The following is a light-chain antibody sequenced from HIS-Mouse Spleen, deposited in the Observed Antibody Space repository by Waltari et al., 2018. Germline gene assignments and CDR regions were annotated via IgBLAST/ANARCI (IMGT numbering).Light chain of an antibody. J-gene: IGLJ1*01. CDR1: SSYVGGYNY. CDR2: DVS. V-gene: IGLV2-14*03. CDR3: SSYTSSSTYV. Sequence: QSALTQPASVSGSPGQSITISCTGTSSYVGGYNYVYWYQQHPGKAPKLMIYDVSNRPSGVSNRFSGSKSGNTASLTISGLQAEDEADYYCSSYTSSSTYVFGTGTKVTVL.